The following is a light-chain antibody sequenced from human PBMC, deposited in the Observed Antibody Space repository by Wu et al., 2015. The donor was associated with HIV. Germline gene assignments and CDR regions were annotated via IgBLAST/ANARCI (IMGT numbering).Light chain of an antibody. CDR3: QQYASSPSGT. Sequence: EIVLTQSPGTLSLSPGERATLSCGASQSVSGHSLAWYQQKPGQAPRLLIYAVSTRASDIPDRFSGRGSGTDFTLTISRLESEDFAVYFCQQYASSPSGTFGQGTKLEI. J-gene: IGKJ2*01. CDR1: QSVSGHS. V-gene: IGKV3-20*01. CDR2: AVS.